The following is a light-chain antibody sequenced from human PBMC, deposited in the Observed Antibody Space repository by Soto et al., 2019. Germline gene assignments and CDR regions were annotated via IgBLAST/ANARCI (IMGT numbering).Light chain of an antibody. Sequence: EIVLTQSPGTQSSSPGERATLSCRANESVINNYLAWYQQKPGQAPRLLIYGASSRATGIPDRFSGSGSGTDFTLTINRLEPEDFVVYYGQQYGSPPRTFGQGTKVEIK. CDR3: QQYGSPPRT. J-gene: IGKJ1*01. CDR1: ESVINNY. V-gene: IGKV3-20*01. CDR2: GAS.